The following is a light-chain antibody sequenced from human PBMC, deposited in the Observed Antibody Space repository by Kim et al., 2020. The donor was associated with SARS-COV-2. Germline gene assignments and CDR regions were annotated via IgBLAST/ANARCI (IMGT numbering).Light chain of an antibody. CDR1: QSVSSY. CDR3: QQRSNWLT. J-gene: IGKJ4*01. CDR2: DAS. V-gene: IGKV3-11*01. Sequence: SLSPGERATLTGRASQSVSSYVAWYQQKPGQAPRLLIYDASNRATGSPARFSGSGSGTDFTLTISSLEPEDFAVYYCQQRSNWLTFGGGTKVDIK.